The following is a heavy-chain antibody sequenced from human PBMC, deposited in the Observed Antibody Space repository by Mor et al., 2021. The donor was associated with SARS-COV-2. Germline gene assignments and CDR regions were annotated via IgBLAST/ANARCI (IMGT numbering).Heavy chain of an antibody. V-gene: IGHV3-66*01. CDR3: ARSSSGAHYYYGMDV. D-gene: IGHD6-6*01. Sequence: RFTISRYNSKNTLYLQMNSLRAEDTAVYYCARSSSGAHYYYGMDVWGQGTTVTVSS. J-gene: IGHJ6*02.